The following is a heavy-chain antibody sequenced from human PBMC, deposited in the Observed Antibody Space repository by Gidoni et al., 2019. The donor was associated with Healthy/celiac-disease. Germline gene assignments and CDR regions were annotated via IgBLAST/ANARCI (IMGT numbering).Heavy chain of an antibody. Sequence: QVQLQQSGPGLVKPSQTLSLTCSISGDSVSSNSPAWNWIRQSPSRGLEGLGRTYYRSKWYNDYAVAVKSRITINPDTSKNQFSLQLNSVTPEDTAVYYCARTRLDYGDYVGYFDYWGQGTLVTVSS. CDR1: GDSVSSNSPA. D-gene: IGHD4-17*01. V-gene: IGHV6-1*01. CDR3: ARTRLDYGDYVGYFDY. J-gene: IGHJ4*02. CDR2: TYYRSKWYN.